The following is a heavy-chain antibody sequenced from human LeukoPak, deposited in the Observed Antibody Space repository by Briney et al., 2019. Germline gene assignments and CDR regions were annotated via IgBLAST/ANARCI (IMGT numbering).Heavy chain of an antibody. CDR3: ARRSGVAVAGAFDY. CDR2: ISGSGGST. V-gene: IGHV3-23*01. D-gene: IGHD6-19*01. CDR1: GFTFSSYE. J-gene: IGHJ4*02. Sequence: SGGSLRLSCAASGFTFSSYEMNWVRQAPGKGLEWVSAISGSGGSTYYADSVKGRFTVSRDNSKNTLYLQMNSLRAEDTAVYFCARRSGVAVAGAFDYWGQGTLVTVSS.